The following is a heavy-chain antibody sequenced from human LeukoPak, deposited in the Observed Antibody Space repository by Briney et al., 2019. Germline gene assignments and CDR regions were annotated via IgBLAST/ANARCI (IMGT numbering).Heavy chain of an antibody. CDR1: GGTFSSYA. Sequence: SVKVSCKASGGTFSSYAISWVRQAPGQGLEWMGGIIPIFGTANYAQKFQGRVTITTDESTSTAYMELSSLRSEDTAVYYCARGKLEPPVTEPNHMDVWGKGTTVTVSS. CDR3: ARGKLEPPVTEPNHMDV. D-gene: IGHD1-1*01. CDR2: IIPIFGTA. V-gene: IGHV1-69*05. J-gene: IGHJ6*03.